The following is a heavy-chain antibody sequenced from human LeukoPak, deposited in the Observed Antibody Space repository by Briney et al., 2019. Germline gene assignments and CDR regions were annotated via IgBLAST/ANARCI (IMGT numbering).Heavy chain of an antibody. V-gene: IGHV3-49*04. CDR1: GFPLGVCA. D-gene: IGHD3-22*01. J-gene: IGHJ4*02. CDR2: MRRKAHGGTT. Sequence: GGSLRLSCTTSGFPLGVCAMSWAPRAPGRGREGVSFMRRKAHGGTTEYAASVKGRFSRSRDDSKSIAYLQMNSLKTEDTAVYFCTRVTYYYDNSGYFHFDSWGQGSLVTVSS. CDR3: TRVTYYYDNSGYFHFDS.